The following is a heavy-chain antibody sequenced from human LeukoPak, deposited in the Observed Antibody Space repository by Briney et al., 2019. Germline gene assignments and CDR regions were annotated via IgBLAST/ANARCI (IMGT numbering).Heavy chain of an antibody. D-gene: IGHD6-25*01. CDR2: IYYSGST. V-gene: IGHV4-59*01. J-gene: IGHJ6*02. CDR3: ARGGLTPPYYYGMGV. CDR1: GGSISSYY. Sequence: KPSETLSLTCTVSGGSISSYYWSWIRQPPGKGLEWIGYIYYSGSTNYNPSLKSRVTISVDTSKNQFSLKLSSVTAADTAVYYCARGGLTPPYYYGMGVWGQGTTVTVSS.